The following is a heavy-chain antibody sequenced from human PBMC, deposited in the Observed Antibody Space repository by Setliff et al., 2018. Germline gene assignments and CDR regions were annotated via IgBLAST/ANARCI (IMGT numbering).Heavy chain of an antibody. CDR1: GFTFTTAW. J-gene: IGHJ6*04. Sequence: PGGSLRLSCAASGFTFTTAWMTWVRQAPGKGLEWVSSISSSSGYIYYADSVKGRFTISRDNARNSLYLQMNSLRAEDTAVYYCATSDYGDYFIADVWGKGTTVTVSS. V-gene: IGHV3-21*01. D-gene: IGHD4-17*01. CDR2: ISSSSGYI. CDR3: ATSDYGDYFIADV.